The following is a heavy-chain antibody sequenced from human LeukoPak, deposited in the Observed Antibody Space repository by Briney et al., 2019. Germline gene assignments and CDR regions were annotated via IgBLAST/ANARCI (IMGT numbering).Heavy chain of an antibody. CDR2: INHSGST. D-gene: IGHD6-19*01. Sequence: PSETLSLTCAVYGGSFSGYYWSWIRQPPGKGLEWIGEINHSGSTNYNPSLKSRVTISVDTSKNQFSLKLSSVTAADTAVYYCAGRRINSSGLHYWGQGTLVTVSS. J-gene: IGHJ4*02. V-gene: IGHV4-34*01. CDR1: GGSFSGYY. CDR3: AGRRINSSGLHY.